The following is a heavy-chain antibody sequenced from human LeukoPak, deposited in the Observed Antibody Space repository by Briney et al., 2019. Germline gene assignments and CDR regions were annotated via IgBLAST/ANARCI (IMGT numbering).Heavy chain of an antibody. Sequence: PSETLSLTCTVSGGSISSYYWSWIRQPPGKGLDWIGYIYYSGSTNYNPSLKSRVTISVDTSKNQFSLKLSSVTAADTAVYYCARDVIEGYSYGPGYYYYYGMDVWGQGTTVTVSS. V-gene: IGHV4-59*01. J-gene: IGHJ6*02. CDR1: GGSISSYY. D-gene: IGHD5-18*01. CDR2: IYYSGST. CDR3: ARDVIEGYSYGPGYYYYYGMDV.